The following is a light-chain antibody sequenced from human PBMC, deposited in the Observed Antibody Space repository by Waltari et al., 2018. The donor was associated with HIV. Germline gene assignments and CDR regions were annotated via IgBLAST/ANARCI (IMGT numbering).Light chain of an antibody. CDR1: EDISRS. CDR2: DAS. V-gene: IGKV1-33*01. CDR3: HQHRALPLT. Sequence: DIQMTQSPSSLSASVGDRVTITCQANEDISRSLSWYQQKPGKAPRLLIRDASFVGRGDPSRFSGSGSGTHFTFTITNLQPEDIATYYCHQHRALPLTFGGGTKMEIK. J-gene: IGKJ4*01.